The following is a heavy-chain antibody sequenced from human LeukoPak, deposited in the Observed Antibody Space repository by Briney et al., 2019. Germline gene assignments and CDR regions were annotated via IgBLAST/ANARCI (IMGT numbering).Heavy chain of an antibody. D-gene: IGHD2-15*01. CDR2: IYYSGST. Sequence: SETLSLTCTVSGGSISSYYWSWIRQPPGKGLEWIGYIYYSGSTNYNPSLKSRVTISVDTSKNQFSLKLSPVTAADTAVYYCARRVTGRYCSGGSCYPNWFDPWGQGTLVTVSS. CDR1: GGSISSYY. J-gene: IGHJ5*02. V-gene: IGHV4-59*08. CDR3: ARRVTGRYCSGGSCYPNWFDP.